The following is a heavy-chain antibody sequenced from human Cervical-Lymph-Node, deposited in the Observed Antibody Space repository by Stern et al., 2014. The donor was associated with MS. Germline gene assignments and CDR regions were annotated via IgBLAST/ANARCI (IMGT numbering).Heavy chain of an antibody. Sequence: MQLVESEAEVKKPGESLKISCKGSGDIFSTSWIGWVRQMPGKGLEWMGVIRPGDSDTTYSPSFQGQVTISADKSIGTAYLQWSSLRASDTAMYYCATYDDFWGSYRDYWGQGTLVTVSS. CDR3: ATYDDFWGSYRDY. CDR2: IRPGDSDT. V-gene: IGHV5-51*01. CDR1: GDIFSTSW. J-gene: IGHJ4*02. D-gene: IGHD3-16*02.